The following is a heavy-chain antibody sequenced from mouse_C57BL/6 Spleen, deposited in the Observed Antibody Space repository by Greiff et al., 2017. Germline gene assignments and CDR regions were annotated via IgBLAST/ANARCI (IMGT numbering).Heavy chain of an antibody. CDR1: GFTFSSYG. CDR2: ISSGGSYT. CDR3: AREEGSGPFAY. J-gene: IGHJ3*01. D-gene: IGHD1-1*01. V-gene: IGHV5-6*01. Sequence: EVKLMESGGDLVKPGGSLKLSCAASGFTFSSYGMSWVRQTPDKRLEWVATISSGGSYTYYPDSVKGRFTISRDSAKNTLYLQMRSLKSEDTAMYNGAREEGSGPFAYWGQGTLVTVSA.